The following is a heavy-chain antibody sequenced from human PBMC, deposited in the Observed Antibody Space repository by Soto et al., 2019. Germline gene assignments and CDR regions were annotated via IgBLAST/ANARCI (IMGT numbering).Heavy chain of an antibody. Sequence: QVQLVQSGGGLVKPGGSVRLSCAASGFTFSSSYMSWIRQAPGKGLEWVSYISSSGASMYYADSVKGRFTISRDNANNSLYLQMNGLRAEDTAVYYCARGGFNYATWGQGPLVTVTP. CDR3: ARGGFNYAT. D-gene: IGHD5-18*01. V-gene: IGHV3-11*01. CDR1: GFTFSSSY. J-gene: IGHJ5*02. CDR2: ISSSGASM.